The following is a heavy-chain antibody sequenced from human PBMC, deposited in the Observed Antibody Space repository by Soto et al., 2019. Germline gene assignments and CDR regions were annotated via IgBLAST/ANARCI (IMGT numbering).Heavy chain of an antibody. D-gene: IGHD2-2*01. CDR1: GYTFTGYD. V-gene: IGHV1-2*04. CDR3: ARGTLIVVVPSEGCMDV. J-gene: IGHJ6*02. CDR2: INPNSGGT. Sequence: GASVKVACKASGYTFTGYDIHWVLQAPGQGLEWMGWINPNSGGTNYAQKFQGWVTMTRDTSISTAYMELSRLRSDDTAVYYCARGTLIVVVPSEGCMDVWGQGTTVTVSS.